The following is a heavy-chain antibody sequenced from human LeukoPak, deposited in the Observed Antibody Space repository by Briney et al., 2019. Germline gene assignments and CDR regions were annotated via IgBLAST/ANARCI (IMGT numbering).Heavy chain of an antibody. D-gene: IGHD3-22*01. CDR2: IRYDGSNK. Sequence: PGGSLRLSCAASGFTFSSYGMLWVRQAPGKGLEWVAFIRYDGSNKYYADSVKGRFTISRDNSKNTLYLQMNSLRAEDTAVYYCATSAWYYYDSSGYNLFDYWGQGTLVTVSS. CDR1: GFTFSSYG. CDR3: ATSAWYYYDSSGYNLFDY. V-gene: IGHV3-30*02. J-gene: IGHJ4*02.